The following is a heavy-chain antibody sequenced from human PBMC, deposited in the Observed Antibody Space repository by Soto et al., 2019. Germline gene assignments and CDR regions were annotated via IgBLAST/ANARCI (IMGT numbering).Heavy chain of an antibody. CDR1: GFTFDDYG. D-gene: IGHD2-15*01. Sequence: GGSLRLSCAASGFTFDDYGMSWVRQAPGKGLEWVSGINWNGGSTGYADSVKGRFTISRDNAKNSLYLQMNSLRAEDTALYYCARESADIVVVVAATGGFSMDVWGQGTTVTVS. V-gene: IGHV3-20*04. CDR2: INWNGGST. CDR3: ARESADIVVVVAATGGFSMDV. J-gene: IGHJ6*02.